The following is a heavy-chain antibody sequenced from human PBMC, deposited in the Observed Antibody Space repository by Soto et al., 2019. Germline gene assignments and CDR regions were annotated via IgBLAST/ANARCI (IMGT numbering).Heavy chain of an antibody. CDR2: ISAYNGNT. CDR1: GYTFTSYG. CDR3: ARRDSSSPVGMDV. D-gene: IGHD6-13*01. Sequence: ASVKVSCKASGYTFTSYGISWVRQAPGQGLEWMGWISAYNGNTNYAQKLQGRVTMTTDTSTSTVYMELRSLRSDDTAVYYCARRDSSSPVGMDVWGQGTTVTVSS. J-gene: IGHJ6*02. V-gene: IGHV1-18*01.